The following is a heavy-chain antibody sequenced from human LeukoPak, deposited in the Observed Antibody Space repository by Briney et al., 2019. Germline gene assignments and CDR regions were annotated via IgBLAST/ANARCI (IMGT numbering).Heavy chain of an antibody. CDR1: GFTFGNYA. D-gene: IGHD6-13*01. Sequence: GGSLRLSCEASGFTFGNYAMNWVRQAPGKGLEWVSVIYSGGSTYYADSVKGRFTISRDNSKNTLYLQMNSLRAEDTAVYYCARDSSSWVLNWGQGTLVTVSS. V-gene: IGHV3-53*01. CDR3: ARDSSSWVLN. CDR2: IYSGGST. J-gene: IGHJ4*02.